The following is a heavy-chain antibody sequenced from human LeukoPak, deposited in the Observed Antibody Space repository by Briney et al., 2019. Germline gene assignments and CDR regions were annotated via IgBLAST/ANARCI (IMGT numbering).Heavy chain of an antibody. V-gene: IGHV4-59*01. J-gene: IGHJ4*02. CDR1: GGSISSYY. CDR2: IYYSGST. D-gene: IGHD3-9*01. Sequence: KPSETLSLTCTVSGGSISSYYWSWIRQPPGKGLEWIGYIYYSGSTNYNPSLKSRVTISVDTSKNQFSLKLSSVTAADTAVYYCARVVKPFDWFFDYWGQGTLVTVSS. CDR3: ARVVKPFDWFFDY.